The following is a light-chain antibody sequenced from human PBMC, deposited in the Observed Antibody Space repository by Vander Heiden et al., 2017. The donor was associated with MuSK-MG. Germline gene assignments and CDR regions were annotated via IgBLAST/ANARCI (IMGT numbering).Light chain of an antibody. J-gene: IGKJ4*01. CDR1: QRLLLDSNDNSC. CDR3: QKYGSPLPRLT. Sequence: DIVMTQSPDPLAVSLGGRATIACKSSQRLLLDSNDNSCIAWYHQKPGQPPKLLMYWASTRESGVADRFSGSGSARDDTITISSLQADDVVVYYCQKYGSPLPRLTFGAGTKLEIK. V-gene: IGKV4-1*01. CDR2: WAS.